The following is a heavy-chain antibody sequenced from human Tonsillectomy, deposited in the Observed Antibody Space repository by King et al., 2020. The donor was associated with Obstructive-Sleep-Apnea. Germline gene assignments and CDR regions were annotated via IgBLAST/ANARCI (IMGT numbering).Heavy chain of an antibody. Sequence: VQLQQWGTGLLKPSETLSLTCAVYGGSFSDYYWSWIRQPPGKELEWMGEINHSGSTNFNPSLKSRVTISVDTSRNQFSLKVHSVTAADTAVYYCARVLGAAGPDYYFDYWGQGTLVTVSS. CDR3: ARVLGAAGPDYYFDY. D-gene: IGHD1-26*01. J-gene: IGHJ4*02. CDR1: GGSFSDYY. V-gene: IGHV4-34*01. CDR2: INHSGST.